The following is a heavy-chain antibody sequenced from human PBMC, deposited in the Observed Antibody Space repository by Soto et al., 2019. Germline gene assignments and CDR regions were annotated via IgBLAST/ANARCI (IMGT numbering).Heavy chain of an antibody. CDR2: IIPIFGTA. D-gene: IGHD2-2*01. CDR3: ARSGDCSSTSCYTGYYYYYGMDV. Sequence: ASVKVSCKASGGTFSSYAISWVRQAPGQGLEWMGGIIPIFGTANYAQKFQGRVTITADKSTSTAYMELSSLRSEDTAVYYCARSGDCSSTSCYTGYYYYYGMDVWGQGTTVTVSS. V-gene: IGHV1-69*06. CDR1: GGTFSSYA. J-gene: IGHJ6*02.